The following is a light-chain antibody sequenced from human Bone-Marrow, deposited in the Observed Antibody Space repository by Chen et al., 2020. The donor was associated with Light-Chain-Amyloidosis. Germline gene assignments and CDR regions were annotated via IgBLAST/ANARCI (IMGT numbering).Light chain of an antibody. V-gene: IGLV3-25*03. J-gene: IGLJ2*01. CDR3: QSADSSGTYEVI. Sequence: SYELTQPPSVSGSPGQTPRITCSGDDLPTKYAYWYQQKPGQAPVLVIHRDTERHSGISERFSGSSSGTTATLTISGVQAEDEADYHCQSADSSGTYEVIFGGGTKLTVL. CDR1: DLPTKY. CDR2: RDT.